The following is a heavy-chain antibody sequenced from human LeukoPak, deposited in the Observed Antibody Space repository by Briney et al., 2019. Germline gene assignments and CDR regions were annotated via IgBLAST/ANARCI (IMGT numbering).Heavy chain of an antibody. V-gene: IGHV4-31*03. CDR1: GGSISGGGYV. CDR3: GTITVGIYDFDY. CDR2: IYYSGTT. J-gene: IGHJ4*02. D-gene: IGHD5-12*01. Sequence: SETLSLTCTVSGGSISGGGYVWSWIRQHPGKGLEWIGHIYYSGTTYYNPSLKSRVTISVDTSRNQFSLKLSSVTAADTALYYCGTITVGIYDFDYWGQGTLVTVSS.